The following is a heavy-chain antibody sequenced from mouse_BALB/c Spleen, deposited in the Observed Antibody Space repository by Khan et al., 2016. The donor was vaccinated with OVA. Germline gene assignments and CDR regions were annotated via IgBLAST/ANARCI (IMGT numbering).Heavy chain of an antibody. CDR1: GFSLSRYN. CDR2: IWGGGGT. D-gene: IGHD2-14*01. Sequence: QVQLKQSGPGLVAPSQSLSITCTVSGFSLSRYNIHWVRQPPGKGLELLGMIWGGGGTDYNSTLKSRLSISKDNSKSQVFLKMNSLQTDDTAMYYWARAYYRFDGYFAMDYWGQGTSVTVSS. V-gene: IGHV2-6-4*01. J-gene: IGHJ4*01. CDR3: ARAYYRFDGYFAMDY.